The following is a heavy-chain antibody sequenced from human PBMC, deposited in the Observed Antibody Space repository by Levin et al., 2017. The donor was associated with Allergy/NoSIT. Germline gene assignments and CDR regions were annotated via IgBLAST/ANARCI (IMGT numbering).Heavy chain of an antibody. CDR2: INTDGAHT. J-gene: IGHJ4*02. CDR3: VKDGGSWTLFDY. V-gene: IGHV3-64D*06. Sequence: GESLKISCSASGFTFSDYSMHWVRQAPGKGLEYVSSINTDGAHTYYADSVKGRFIISRDNSKNTLYIQLSSLRAEDTAVYYCVKDGGSWTLFDYWGQGTLVTVSS. D-gene: IGHD6-13*01. CDR1: GFTFSDYS.